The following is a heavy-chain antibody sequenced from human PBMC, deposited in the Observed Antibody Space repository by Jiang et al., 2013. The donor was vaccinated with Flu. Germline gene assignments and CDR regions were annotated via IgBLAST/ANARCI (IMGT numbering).Heavy chain of an antibody. V-gene: IGHV4-4*08. D-gene: IGHD5-12*01. CDR3: ARDVAGQWLVRGWFDP. CDR2: IYGNGKT. Sequence: GPGLVKPAETLSLTCTVSGGSLNNNYWAWIRQSPRKGLEWIGYIYGNGKTNFNPSLRSRVTISLDTSKNQFSLSLNSVTAADTAVYYCARDVAGQWLVRGWFDPWGQGIQVTVSS. J-gene: IGHJ5*02. CDR1: GGSLNNNY.